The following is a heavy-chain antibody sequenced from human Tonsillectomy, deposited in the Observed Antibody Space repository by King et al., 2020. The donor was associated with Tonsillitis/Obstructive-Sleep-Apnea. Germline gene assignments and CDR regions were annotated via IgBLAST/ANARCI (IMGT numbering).Heavy chain of an antibody. CDR1: GFTFSSYA. CDR3: ARGLGSNSPYFDY. CDR2: ISYDGGNK. D-gene: IGHD4-11*01. J-gene: IGHJ4*02. Sequence: VQLVESGGDVVQPGRSLRLSCAASGFTFSSYAMHWVRQAPGKGLEWVAVISYDGGNKYYADPVKGRFTISRDNSKNTLYLQMNSLRAEDTAVYYCARGLGSNSPYFDYWGQGTLVTVSS. V-gene: IGHV3-30*04.